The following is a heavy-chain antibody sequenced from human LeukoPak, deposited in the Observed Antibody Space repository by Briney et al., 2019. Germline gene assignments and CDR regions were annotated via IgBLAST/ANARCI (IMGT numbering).Heavy chain of an antibody. D-gene: IGHD1-26*01. CDR2: IYYSGST. CDR1: GGSISSGGYY. J-gene: IGHJ3*02. CDR3: ATMGASTVYAFDI. V-gene: IGHV4-31*03. Sequence: PSQTLSLTCTVSGGSISSGGYYWSWIRQHPGKGLEWIGYIYYSGSTYYNPSLKSRVTISVDTSKNQFSLKLSSVTAADTAVYYCATMGASTVYAFDIWGQGTMVTVSS.